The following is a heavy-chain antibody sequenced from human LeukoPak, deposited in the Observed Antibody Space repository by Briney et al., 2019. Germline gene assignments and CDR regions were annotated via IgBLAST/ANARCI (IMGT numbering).Heavy chain of an antibody. CDR1: GFTVSRTY. V-gene: IGHV3-48*03. CDR3: ARDPSMSSGSYFDY. J-gene: IGHJ4*02. D-gene: IGHD1-26*01. Sequence: GGSLRLSCEASGFTVSRTYMTWVRQAPGKGLEWVSYISSSGSTIYYADSVKGRFTISRDNAKNSLYLQMNSLRAEDTAVYYCARDPSMSSGSYFDYWGQGTLVTVSP. CDR2: ISSSGSTI.